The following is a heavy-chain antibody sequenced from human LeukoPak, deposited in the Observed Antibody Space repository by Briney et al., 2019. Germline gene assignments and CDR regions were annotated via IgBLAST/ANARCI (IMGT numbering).Heavy chain of an antibody. Sequence: AGGSLRLSCAASGFTFSDYYMSWIRQAPGKELEWVSDISSSGSIIHYADSVKGRFTISRDNAKNSLYLQMNSLRAEDTAVYYCARATSYYDSSGWSYYFDYWGQGTLVTVSS. CDR2: ISSSGSII. D-gene: IGHD3-22*01. CDR3: ARATSYYDSSGWSYYFDY. CDR1: GFTFSDYY. J-gene: IGHJ4*02. V-gene: IGHV3-11*04.